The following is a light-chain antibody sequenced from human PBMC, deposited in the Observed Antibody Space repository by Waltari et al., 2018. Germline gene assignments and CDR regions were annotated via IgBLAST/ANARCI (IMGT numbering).Light chain of an antibody. J-gene: IGKJ4*01. CDR3: QQRRNWPLT. CDR2: DTS. Sequence: DIVLTQSPATLSLSPGERATLSCRASQSIPNYLAWYQQKPGQAPRLLIYDTSNRATVISAMFSGSGFGTDFTLTISSLEPEDFAVYYCQQRRNWPLTFGGGTKVEIK. V-gene: IGKV3-11*01. CDR1: QSIPNY.